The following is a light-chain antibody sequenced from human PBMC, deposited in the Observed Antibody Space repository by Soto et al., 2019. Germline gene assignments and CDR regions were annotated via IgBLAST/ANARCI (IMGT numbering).Light chain of an antibody. CDR1: QAIAKD. V-gene: IGKV1-6*01. J-gene: IGKJ2*01. CDR2: GAS. Sequence: AIQMTQSPSSLSAFVGDRVIISCRASQAIAKDLAWYQQKPGKAPKLLINGASSLQSRVPSRFSGSGPGTDFTLTISSLQADDFATYYCLQDYFHPYTFGQGTKLEIK. CDR3: LQDYFHPYT.